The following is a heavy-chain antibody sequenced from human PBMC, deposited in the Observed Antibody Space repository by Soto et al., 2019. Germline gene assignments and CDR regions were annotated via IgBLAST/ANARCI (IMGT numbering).Heavy chain of an antibody. CDR2: MYYTGDT. CDR3: ASSDPYYFFDY. J-gene: IGHJ4*02. V-gene: IGHV4-31*03. D-gene: IGHD2-21*01. Sequence: QVQLQESGPGLVRPSQTLSLTCTVSGGSISGGGHYWGWIRQHPGKGLEWIGFMYYTGDTYYNPSRKSRLSISVDTSMNQFSLELTSVTAADTAVYYCASSDPYYFFDYWGLGTLVTVSS. CDR1: GGSISGGGHY.